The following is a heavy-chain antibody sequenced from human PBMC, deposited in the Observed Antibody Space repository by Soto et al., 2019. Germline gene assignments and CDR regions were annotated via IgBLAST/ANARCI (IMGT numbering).Heavy chain of an antibody. CDR1: GGSISSGSYY. CDR2: IYYRGNT. CDR3: ARHKDTSSRYLLPDN. J-gene: IGHJ4*02. D-gene: IGHD6-13*01. V-gene: IGHV4-39*01. Sequence: PSETLSLTCTVSGGSISSGSYYWGWIRQSPGKGLEWIGSIYYRGNTYYNPSLKSRVTISVDTSKHRFSLKMSSVTATDTAVYYCARHKDTSSRYLLPDNWGQGTLVTVSS.